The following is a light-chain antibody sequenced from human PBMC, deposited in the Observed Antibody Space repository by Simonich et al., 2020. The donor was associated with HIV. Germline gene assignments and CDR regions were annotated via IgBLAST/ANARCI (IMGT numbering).Light chain of an antibody. CDR2: DAS. Sequence: EIVMTQSPATLSVSPGERATLSCRASQSVSSNLAWYQQKPGQAPRLLIYDASTRATCIPARFSGSGSGTEFTLTISSMQSEDFAVYYCQQYNNWPITFGQGTRLEIK. CDR3: QQYNNWPIT. V-gene: IGKV3-15*01. CDR1: QSVSSN. J-gene: IGKJ5*01.